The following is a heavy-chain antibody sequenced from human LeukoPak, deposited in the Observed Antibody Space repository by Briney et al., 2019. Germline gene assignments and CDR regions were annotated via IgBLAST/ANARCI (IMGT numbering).Heavy chain of an antibody. D-gene: IGHD6-6*01. J-gene: IGHJ4*02. Sequence: GGSLRLSCAASGFTFSSYAMHWVRQAPGKGLEWVAVISYDGSNKCYADSVKGRFTISRDNSKNTLYLQMNSLRAEDTAVYYCASEYSSSSGLDYWGQGTLVTVSS. CDR3: ASEYSSSSGLDY. CDR1: GFTFSSYA. V-gene: IGHV3-30-3*01. CDR2: ISYDGSNK.